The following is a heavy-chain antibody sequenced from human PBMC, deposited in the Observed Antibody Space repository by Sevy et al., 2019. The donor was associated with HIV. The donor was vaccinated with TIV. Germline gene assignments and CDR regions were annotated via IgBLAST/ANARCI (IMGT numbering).Heavy chain of an antibody. Sequence: GGSLRLSCAASGFTLSSYWMTWFRQAPGKGLERVANIRQDGSERYYVDSVKGRFTISRDSAKNSLFLQMNSLRAEDTAVYYCARASQQLVLLREYYFDYWGQGTLVTVSS. CDR1: GFTLSSYW. D-gene: IGHD6-13*01. V-gene: IGHV3-7*01. CDR3: ARASQQLVLLREYYFDY. CDR2: IRQDGSER. J-gene: IGHJ4*02.